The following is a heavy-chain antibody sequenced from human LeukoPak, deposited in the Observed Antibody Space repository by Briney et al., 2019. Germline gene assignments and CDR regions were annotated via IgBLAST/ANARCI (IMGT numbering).Heavy chain of an antibody. CDR2: ISSSGSTI. CDR1: GFTFSDYY. Sequence: PGGSLRLSCAASGFTFSDYYVSWIRQAPGKGLEWVSYISSSGSTIYYADSVKGRFTISRDNSKNTLYLQMNSLRAEDTAVYYCAKGGRTVTTSLFWTKQKKYYMDVWGKGTTVTISS. V-gene: IGHV3-11*01. CDR3: AKGGRTVTTSLFWTKQKKYYMDV. D-gene: IGHD4-17*01. J-gene: IGHJ6*03.